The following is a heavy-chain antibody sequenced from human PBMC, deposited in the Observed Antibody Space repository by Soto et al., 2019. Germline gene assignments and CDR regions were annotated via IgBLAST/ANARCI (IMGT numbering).Heavy chain of an antibody. CDR2: IYHSVST. CDR1: GGSISSGNHS. J-gene: IGHJ4*02. Sequence: PSETLSLTCAVSGGSISSGNHSWSWIRQPPGKGLEWIGYIYHSVSTYYNPSLKRRVTISVDRSKNQFSLNLNSVTAADTAVYYCARGGYSGYDLTFDHWGQGTLVTVSS. CDR3: ARGGYSGYDLTFDH. V-gene: IGHV4-30-2*01. D-gene: IGHD5-12*01.